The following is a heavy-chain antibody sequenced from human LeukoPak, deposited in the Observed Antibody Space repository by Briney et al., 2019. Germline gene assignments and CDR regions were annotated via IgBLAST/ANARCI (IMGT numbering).Heavy chain of an antibody. J-gene: IGHJ4*02. V-gene: IGHV1-69*06. D-gene: IGHD2-2*01. Sequence: ASVKVSCNASGGTFSSYAISWVRQAPGQGLEWRGGIIKIFGTANYAQKFQGRVTIIANKSTSTAYMELSSLRTEDTAVYYCAVVPAAIGPNYGDYEDYWGQGTLVTVSS. CDR3: AVVPAAIGPNYGDYEDY. CDR2: IIKIFGTA. CDR1: GGTFSSYA.